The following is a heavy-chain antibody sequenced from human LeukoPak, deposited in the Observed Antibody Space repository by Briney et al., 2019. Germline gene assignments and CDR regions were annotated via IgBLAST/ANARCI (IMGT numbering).Heavy chain of an antibody. D-gene: IGHD6-13*01. CDR1: GYTFTSYG. CDR3: ASTYGSSWFFGY. CDR2: ISAYNGNT. J-gene: IGHJ4*02. Sequence: ASVKVSCKASGYTFTSYGISWVRQAPGQGLEWMGWISAYNGNTNYAQKFQGRVTITADKSTSTAYMELSSLRSEDTAVYYCASTYGSSWFFGYWGQGTLVTVSS. V-gene: IGHV1-18*01.